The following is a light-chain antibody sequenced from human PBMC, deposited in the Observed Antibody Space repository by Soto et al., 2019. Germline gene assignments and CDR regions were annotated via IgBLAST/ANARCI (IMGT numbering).Light chain of an antibody. CDR3: QQSYSIPVT. V-gene: IGKV1-39*01. J-gene: IGKJ2*01. CDR1: QSISSY. Sequence: DIQMTQSXXXXXSSXXXRFTITCRASQSISSYLNWYQQKPGKAPKLLIHAASSLESGVPSRFSGSGSGTDFTLTISSLQPEDSATYYCQQSYSIPVTFGQGTKVDIK. CDR2: AAS.